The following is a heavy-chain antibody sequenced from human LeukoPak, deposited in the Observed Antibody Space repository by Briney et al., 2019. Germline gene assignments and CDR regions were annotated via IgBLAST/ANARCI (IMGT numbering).Heavy chain of an antibody. Sequence: SETLSLTCAVYSGSFSGYYWSWIRQPPGKGLEWIGEINHSGSTNYNPSLKSRVTISVDTSKNQFSLKLSSVTAADTAVYYCARGWGSSSSPVDYWGQGTLVTVSS. CDR3: ARGWGSSSSPVDY. CDR2: INHSGST. V-gene: IGHV4-34*01. D-gene: IGHD6-6*01. CDR1: SGSFSGYY. J-gene: IGHJ4*02.